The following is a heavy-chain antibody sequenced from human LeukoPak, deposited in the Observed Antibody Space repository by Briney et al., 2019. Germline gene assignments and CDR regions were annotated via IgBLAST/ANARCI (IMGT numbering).Heavy chain of an antibody. D-gene: IGHD3-16*01. V-gene: IGHV3-73*01. CDR1: GFTFSGSA. Sequence: GGSLKLSCAASGFTFSGSAMHWVRQASGKGLGWVGRIRSKANSYATAYAASVKGRFTISRDDSKNTAYLQMNSLKTEDTAVYYCTRQDGVFQFDYWGQGTLVTVSS. J-gene: IGHJ4*02. CDR3: TRQDGVFQFDY. CDR2: IRSKANSYAT.